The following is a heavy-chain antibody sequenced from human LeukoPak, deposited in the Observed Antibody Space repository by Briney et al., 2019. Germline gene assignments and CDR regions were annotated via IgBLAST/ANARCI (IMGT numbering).Heavy chain of an antibody. CDR1: AGSITGNY. V-gene: IGHV4-4*07. Sequence: SETLSLTCTVSAGSITGNYWNWIRQPAGQGLEWLGRVYSSGIGNYKPSLTSRVTMSVDTSKNQFSLKLTSLTAADTAVYYCAREEFLHEIDSSGYFVYWGQGPLVTISS. CDR2: VYSSGIG. CDR3: AREEFLHEIDSSGYFVY. D-gene: IGHD3-22*01. J-gene: IGHJ4*02.